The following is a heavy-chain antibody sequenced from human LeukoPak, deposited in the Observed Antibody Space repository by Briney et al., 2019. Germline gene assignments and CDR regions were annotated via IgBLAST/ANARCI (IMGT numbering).Heavy chain of an antibody. CDR1: GGSFSGYY. CDR2: INHSGST. J-gene: IGHJ3*02. CDR3: ATNYYDSSGYNAFDI. D-gene: IGHD3-22*01. V-gene: IGHV4-34*01. Sequence: PSETLSLTCAVYGGSFSGYYWSWIRQPPGKGLEWIGEINHSGSTNYNPSLKSRVTISVDTSKNQFSLKLSSVTAADTAVYYCATNYYDSSGYNAFDIWGQGTMVTVSS.